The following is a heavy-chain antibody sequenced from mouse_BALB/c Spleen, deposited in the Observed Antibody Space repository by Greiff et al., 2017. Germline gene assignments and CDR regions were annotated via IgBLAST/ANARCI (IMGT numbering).Heavy chain of an antibody. V-gene: IGHV1-18*01. CDR2: INPNNGGT. J-gene: IGHJ4*01. Sequence: EVQLKQSGPELVKPGASVKIPCKASGYTFTDYNMDWVKQSHGKSLEWIGDINPNNGGTIYNQKFKGKATLTVDKSSSTAYMELRSLTSEDTAVYYCAREEGVRRRAYYAMDYWGQGTSVTVSS. CDR1: GYTFTDYN. CDR3: AREEGVRRRAYYAMDY. D-gene: IGHD2-14*01.